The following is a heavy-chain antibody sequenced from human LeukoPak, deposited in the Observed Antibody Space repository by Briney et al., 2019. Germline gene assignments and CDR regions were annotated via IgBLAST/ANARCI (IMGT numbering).Heavy chain of an antibody. CDR2: IKQDGSEK. CDR1: GFTFSSYW. D-gene: IGHD1-26*01. Sequence: PGGSLRLSCAASGFTFSSYWMSWVRQAPGKGLEWVANIKQDGSEKYYVDSVKGRFTISRDNAKNLLHLQMNSLRAEDTALYYCAKDLGGATTVGALDYWGQGTLVTVSS. CDR3: AKDLGGATTVGALDY. J-gene: IGHJ4*02. V-gene: IGHV3-7*03.